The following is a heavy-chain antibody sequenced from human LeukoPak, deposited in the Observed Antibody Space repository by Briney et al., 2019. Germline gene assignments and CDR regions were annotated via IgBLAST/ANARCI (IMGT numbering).Heavy chain of an antibody. J-gene: IGHJ4*02. CDR3: ARSRLWSGYYRYYFDY. V-gene: IGHV1-46*01. CDR2: INPSGGST. Sequence: AASVKVSCKASGYTFTSYYMHWVRQAPGQGREWMGLINPSGGSTSYAQKFQGRVTMTRDTSTSTVYMELSSMRSEDTAVYYCARSRLWSGYYRYYFDYWGQGTLVTVSS. D-gene: IGHD3-3*01. CDR1: GYTFTSYY.